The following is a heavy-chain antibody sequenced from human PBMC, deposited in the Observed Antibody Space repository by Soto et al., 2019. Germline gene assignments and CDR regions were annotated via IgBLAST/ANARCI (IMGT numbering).Heavy chain of an antibody. CDR2: IWYDGSNK. CDR1: GFTFSSYG. CDR3: AREFRAMALDY. D-gene: IGHD5-18*01. Sequence: QVQLVESGGGVVQPGRSLRLSCAASGFTFSSYGMHWVRQAPDKGLEWVAVIWYDGSNKYYADSVKGRFTISRDNSKNTLYLHMNSLRAEDTAVYYCAREFRAMALDYWGQGTLVTVSS. V-gene: IGHV3-33*01. J-gene: IGHJ4*02.